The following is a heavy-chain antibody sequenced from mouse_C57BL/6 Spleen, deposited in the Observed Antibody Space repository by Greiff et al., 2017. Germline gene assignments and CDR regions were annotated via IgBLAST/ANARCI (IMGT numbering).Heavy chain of an antibody. CDR2: IHPSDSDT. J-gene: IGHJ1*03. CDR1: GYTFTSYW. Sequence: VQLQQPGAELVKPGASVKVSCKASGYTFTSYWMHWVKQRPGQGLEWIGRIHPSDSDTNYNQKFKGKATLTVDKSSSPAYMQLSSLTSEDSAVYYCANSYYYGSRDWYFDVWGTGTTVTVSS. D-gene: IGHD1-1*01. V-gene: IGHV1-74*01. CDR3: ANSYYYGSRDWYFDV.